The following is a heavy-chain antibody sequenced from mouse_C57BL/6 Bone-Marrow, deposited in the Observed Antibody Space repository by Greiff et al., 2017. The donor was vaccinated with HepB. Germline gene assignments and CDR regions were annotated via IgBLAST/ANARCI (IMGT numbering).Heavy chain of an antibody. CDR1: GYSITSGYY. D-gene: IGHD4-1*01. CDR2: ISYDGSN. J-gene: IGHJ2*01. Sequence: EVQRVESGPGLVKPSQSLSLTCSVTGYSITSGYYWNWIRQFPGNKLEWMGYISYDGSNNYNPSLKNRISITRDTSKNQFFLKLNSVTTEDTATYYCAREDPNNYFDYWGQGTTLTVSS. V-gene: IGHV3-6*01. CDR3: AREDPNNYFDY.